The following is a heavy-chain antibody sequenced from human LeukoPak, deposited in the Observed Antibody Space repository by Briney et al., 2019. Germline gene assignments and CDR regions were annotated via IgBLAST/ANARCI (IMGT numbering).Heavy chain of an antibody. CDR1: GGSFSGYY. J-gene: IGHJ6*03. CDR2: INHSGST. Sequence: SETLSLTCAVYGGSFSGYYWSWIRQPPGKGLEWIGEINHSGSTNYNPSLKSRVTISVDTSKNQFSLKLSSVTAADTAVYYCARGRKGPWCSSTSCYIYYYYYVDVWGKGTTVTVSS. CDR3: ARGRKGPWCSSTSCYIYYYYYVDV. D-gene: IGHD2-2*02. V-gene: IGHV4-34*01.